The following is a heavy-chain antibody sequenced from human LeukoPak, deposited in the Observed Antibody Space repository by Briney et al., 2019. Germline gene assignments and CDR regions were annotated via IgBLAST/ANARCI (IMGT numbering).Heavy chain of an antibody. J-gene: IGHJ4*02. D-gene: IGHD3-9*01. Sequence: GASVKVSCKTSGYTFTSYGISWVRQAPGQGLEWMGWISAYNGNTNYAQKLQGRVTMTTDTSTSTAYMELRSLRSDDTAVYYCARGEVYSDYDILTGYYEDYWGQGTLVTVSS. CDR2: ISAYNGNT. CDR3: ARGEVYSDYDILTGYYEDY. V-gene: IGHV1-18*01. CDR1: GYTFTSYG.